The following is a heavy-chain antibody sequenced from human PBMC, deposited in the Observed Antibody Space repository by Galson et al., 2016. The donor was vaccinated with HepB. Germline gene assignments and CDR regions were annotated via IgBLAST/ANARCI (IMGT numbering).Heavy chain of an antibody. CDR3: ARDGVAVVGYFAL. V-gene: IGHV1-18*01. D-gene: IGHD6-19*01. CDR1: GYSFTSYG. J-gene: IGHJ4*02. Sequence: SVKVSCKASGYSFTSYGISWVRQAPGQGLEWMGWISVSGGNTDSEEKLQDRVTMTTDPSTSTAYMELVRLTSDDTAVYYCARDGVAVVGYFALWGQGTRVTVSS. CDR2: ISVSGGNT.